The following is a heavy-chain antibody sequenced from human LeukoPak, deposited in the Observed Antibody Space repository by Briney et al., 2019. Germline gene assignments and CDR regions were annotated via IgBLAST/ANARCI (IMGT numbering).Heavy chain of an antibody. CDR3: AKTFIAVANPIDY. CDR2: ISGGGTST. D-gene: IGHD6-19*01. V-gene: IGHV3-23*01. J-gene: IGHJ4*02. CDR1: GFTFSSYA. Sequence: GGSLRLSCAASGFTFSSYAMSWVRQAPGKGLEWVSVISGGGTSTYYADSVKGRFTISKDNSRNTLYLQMNSLRAEDTAVYYCAKTFIAVANPIDYWGQGTLITVSS.